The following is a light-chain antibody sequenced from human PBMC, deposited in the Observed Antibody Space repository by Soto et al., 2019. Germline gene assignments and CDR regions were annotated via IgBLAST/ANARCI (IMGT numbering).Light chain of an antibody. Sequence: EIVMTQSPATLSVSPGEGATLSCRASQSVSSNLAWYQQKPGQAPRLLIYAASTRATGIPARFRGSGSGTEFTLTITSLQSEDFAVYYCQPYNNWPPLNFGGGTKLDIK. CDR1: QSVSSN. J-gene: IGKJ4*01. V-gene: IGKV3-15*01. CDR3: QPYNNWPPLN. CDR2: AAS.